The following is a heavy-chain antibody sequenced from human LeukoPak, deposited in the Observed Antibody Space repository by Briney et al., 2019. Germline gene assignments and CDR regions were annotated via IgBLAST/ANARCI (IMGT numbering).Heavy chain of an antibody. V-gene: IGHV1-18*01. CDR2: ISAYNGNT. J-gene: IGHJ3*02. D-gene: IGHD4-17*01. CDR3: ARYDYGDYLAAFDI. Sequence: ASVKVSCKASGYTFTSYGISWVRQAPGQGLEWMGWISAYNGNTNYAQKLQGRVTMTTDTSTSTAYMELRSLRSDDTAVYYCARYDYGDYLAAFDIWGQGTMATVSS. CDR1: GYTFTSYG.